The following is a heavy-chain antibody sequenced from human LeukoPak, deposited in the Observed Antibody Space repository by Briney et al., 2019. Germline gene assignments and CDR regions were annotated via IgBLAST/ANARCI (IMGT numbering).Heavy chain of an antibody. CDR3: ARVSAVSSIDY. Sequence: SETLSLTCTVSGGSISSSSYYWGWIRQPPGKGLEWIGSIYCSGSTYYNPSLKSRVTISVDTSKNQFSLKLSSVTAADTAVYYCARVSAVSSIDYWGQGTLVTVSS. V-gene: IGHV4-39*07. CDR1: GGSISSSSYY. CDR2: IYCSGST. J-gene: IGHJ4*02. D-gene: IGHD4-17*01.